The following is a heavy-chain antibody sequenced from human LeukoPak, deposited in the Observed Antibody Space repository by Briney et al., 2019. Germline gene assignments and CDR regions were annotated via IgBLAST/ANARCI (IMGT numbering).Heavy chain of an antibody. CDR3: TRHGGPVVVPAANGSYYYYMDV. Sequence: GGSLRLSCAASGFTFSGSAMHWVRQASGKGLEWVGRIRSKANSYATAYAASVKGRFTISRDDSKNTAYLQMNSLKTEDTAVYYCTRHGGPVVVPAANGSYYYYMDVWGKGTTVTISS. CDR1: GFTFSGSA. J-gene: IGHJ6*03. CDR2: IRSKANSYAT. V-gene: IGHV3-73*01. D-gene: IGHD2-2*01.